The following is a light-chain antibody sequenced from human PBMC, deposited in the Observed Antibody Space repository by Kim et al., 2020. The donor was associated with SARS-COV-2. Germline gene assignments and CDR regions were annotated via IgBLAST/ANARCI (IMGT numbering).Light chain of an antibody. CDR2: AAS. CDR1: QTVNTKS. V-gene: IGKV3-20*01. Sequence: EIVLTQSPATLSLSPGERATLSCRASQTVNTKSLAWYQQRPGQTPRLLIYAASRRATGIPDRFSGSGSGTDFTLTITRLEPEDFAVYYCQQYATSLYTVGQGTKLEI. CDR3: QQYATSLYT. J-gene: IGKJ2*01.